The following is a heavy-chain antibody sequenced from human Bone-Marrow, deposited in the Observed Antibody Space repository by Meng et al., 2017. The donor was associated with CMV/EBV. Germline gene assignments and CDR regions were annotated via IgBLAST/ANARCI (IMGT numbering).Heavy chain of an antibody. CDR2: IYYSGST. J-gene: IGHJ4*02. CDR1: GGFISSYY. CDR3: ALTPLGYYDFWSGIRPHFDY. V-gene: IGHV4-59*07. Sequence: SDTLSLTCTVSGGFISSYYWSWIRQPPGKGLEWIGYIYYSGSTNYNPSLKSRVTISVDTSKTQFSLKLSSVTAADTAVYYCALTPLGYYDFWSGIRPHFDYWGQGTLVTVSS. D-gene: IGHD3-3*01.